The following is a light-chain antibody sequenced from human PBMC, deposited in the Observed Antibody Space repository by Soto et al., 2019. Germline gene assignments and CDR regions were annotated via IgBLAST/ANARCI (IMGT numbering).Light chain of an antibody. CDR1: SGSVSTNYY. CDR2: NTY. CDR3: VLYMGSGTWV. V-gene: IGLV8-61*01. J-gene: IGLJ3*02. Sequence: QTVVTQEPSFSVSPGGTVTLTCGLSSGSVSTNYYPAWYQQAPGQAPRTLIYNTYTRSSGVPDRFSGSILGTKAALTITGAQADDESDYYCVLYMGSGTWVFDGGTKLTVL.